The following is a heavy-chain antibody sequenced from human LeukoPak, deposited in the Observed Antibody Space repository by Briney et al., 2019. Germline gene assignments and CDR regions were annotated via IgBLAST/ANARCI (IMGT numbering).Heavy chain of an antibody. CDR2: ISGDSDYI. CDR1: GFTFSTYS. V-gene: IGHV3-21*01. J-gene: IGHJ4*02. CDR3: ARAPTVSAGYCSRSSCQADY. D-gene: IGHD2-2*01. Sequence: PGGSLRLSCAASGFTFSTYSMNWVRQAPGKGLEWVSAISGDSDYIYYADSVKGRFTISRDNAKNSLYLQMNSLRADDTAVYYCARAPTVSAGYCSRSSCQADYWGQGTLVTVSS.